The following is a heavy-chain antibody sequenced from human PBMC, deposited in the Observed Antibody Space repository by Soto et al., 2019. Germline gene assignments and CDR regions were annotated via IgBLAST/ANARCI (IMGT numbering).Heavy chain of an antibody. CDR2: IWYDGSNK. V-gene: IGHV3-33*01. J-gene: IGHJ6*02. CDR1: GFTFSSYG. CDR3: ARDSLLYCISPSCDGGMDV. D-gene: IGHD2-2*01. Sequence: QVQLVESGGGVVQPGRSLRLSCAASGFTFSSYGMHWVRQAPGKGLEWVAVIWYDGSNKYYADSVKDRFTISRDKSKNTMDLQINSLRAEDAAVYYCARDSLLYCISPSCDGGMDVWGQTTMVTVSS.